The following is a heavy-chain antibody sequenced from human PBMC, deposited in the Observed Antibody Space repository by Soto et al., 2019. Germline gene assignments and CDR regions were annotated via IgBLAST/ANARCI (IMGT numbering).Heavy chain of an antibody. Sequence: QITLKESGPTLVKPTQTLTLTCTFSGFSLITSEVGVGWIRQPPGKALEWLALIYWDDDKRYSPSLKSRLTITNDTSKNQVVLTVTNMDPVDTATYYCAHRGNWGLFDCWGQGTLVTVSS. CDR2: IYWDDDK. CDR1: GFSLITSEVG. CDR3: AHRGNWGLFDC. D-gene: IGHD3-16*01. J-gene: IGHJ4*02. V-gene: IGHV2-5*02.